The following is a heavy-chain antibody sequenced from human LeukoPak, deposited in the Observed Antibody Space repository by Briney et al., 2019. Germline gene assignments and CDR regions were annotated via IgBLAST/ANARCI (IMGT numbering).Heavy chain of an antibody. CDR2: ISSSSSYI. Sequence: GGSLRLSCAASGFTFSSYSMNWVRQAPGKGLEWVSSISSSSSYIYYADSVKGRFTISRDNAKNSLYLQMNSLRAEDTAVYYCANQKERGIAVAIHPFDYWGQGTLVTVSS. J-gene: IGHJ4*02. D-gene: IGHD6-19*01. V-gene: IGHV3-21*01. CDR3: ANQKERGIAVAIHPFDY. CDR1: GFTFSSYS.